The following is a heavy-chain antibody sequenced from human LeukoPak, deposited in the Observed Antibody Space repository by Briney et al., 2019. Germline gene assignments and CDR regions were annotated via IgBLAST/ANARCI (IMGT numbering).Heavy chain of an antibody. J-gene: IGHJ4*02. V-gene: IGHV3-30*18. CDR1: GFTFITYG. Sequence: GGSLRLSCAASGFTFITYGIHWVRQAPGKGLEWVAVISYGDGRAKFYADSVKGRFTISRDNSKNTLYLQMDSLRAEDTAIYYCAKDYGGLQLFDHWGQGTLVTVSS. CDR3: AKDYGGLQLFDH. CDR2: ISYGDGRAK. D-gene: IGHD1-1*01.